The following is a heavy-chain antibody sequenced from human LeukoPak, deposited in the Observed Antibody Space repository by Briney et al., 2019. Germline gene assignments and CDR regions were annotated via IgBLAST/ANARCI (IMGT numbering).Heavy chain of an antibody. J-gene: IGHJ6*02. D-gene: IGHD2-2*01. V-gene: IGHV5-10-1*01. CDR1: GYSFTSYW. CDR3: AVIVVVPAAAYYYYGMDV. CDR2: IDPSDSYT. Sequence: GESLKISCKGSGYSFTSYWISLVRQMPGKGLEWMGRIDPSDSYTNYSPSFQGHVTISADKSISTAYLQWSSLKASDTAMYYCAVIVVVPAAAYYYYGMDVWGQGTTVTVSS.